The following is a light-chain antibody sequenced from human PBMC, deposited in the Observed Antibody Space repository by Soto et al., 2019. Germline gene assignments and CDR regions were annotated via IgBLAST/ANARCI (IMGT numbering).Light chain of an antibody. CDR2: GAS. CDR3: QQYGSSPLT. Sequence: DIGLTQSPCTLSLSAGERVTLSCRASQSVSSSYLAWYQQKPGQAPRLLICGASSRATGIPDRFSGSGSGTDFTLTISRLEPEDFAVYYCQQYGSSPLTFGGGTKVDIK. CDR1: QSVSSSY. V-gene: IGKV3-20*01. J-gene: IGKJ4*01.